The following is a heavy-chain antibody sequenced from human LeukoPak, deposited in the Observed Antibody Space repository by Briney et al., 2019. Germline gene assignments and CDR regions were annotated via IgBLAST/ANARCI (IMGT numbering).Heavy chain of an antibody. J-gene: IGHJ4*02. CDR2: INHSGST. Sequence: SETLSLTCAVYGGSFSGYYWSWIRQPPGKGLEWIGGINHSGSTNYNPSLKSRVTISVDTSKNQFSLKLSSVTAADTAVYYCARGICGSSISYLDYWGQGTLVTVSS. CDR3: ARGICGSSISYLDY. V-gene: IGHV4-34*01. D-gene: IGHD2-2*01. CDR1: GGSFSGYY.